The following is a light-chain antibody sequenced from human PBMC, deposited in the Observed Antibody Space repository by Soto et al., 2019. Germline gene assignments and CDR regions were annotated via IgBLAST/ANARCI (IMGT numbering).Light chain of an antibody. CDR3: QQYFDVPFT. V-gene: IGKV4-1*01. Sequence: DIVMTQSPDSLAVSLGERATMNCKCSRSVLYKSNNKNHLAWYQQKPGQPPQLIIYWAPTRESGVPERFSGSGSGTDFTLTISSLEAEDVAFYWCQQYFDVPFTFGGGTKVEI. J-gene: IGKJ4*01. CDR1: RSVLYKSNNKNH. CDR2: WAP.